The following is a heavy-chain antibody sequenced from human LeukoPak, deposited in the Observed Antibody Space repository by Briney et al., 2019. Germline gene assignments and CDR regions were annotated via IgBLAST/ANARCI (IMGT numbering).Heavy chain of an antibody. CDR2: IVVGSGNT. J-gene: IGHJ3*02. CDR3: AALTTVGNSGVGAFDI. CDR1: GFTFTSSA. D-gene: IGHD4-23*01. Sequence: ASVKVSCKASGFTFTSSAVQWGRQARGQRLEWIGWIVVGSGNTNYAQKFQERVTITRDMSTSTAYMELSSLRSEDTAVYYCAALTTVGNSGVGAFDIWGQGTMVTVSS. V-gene: IGHV1-58*01.